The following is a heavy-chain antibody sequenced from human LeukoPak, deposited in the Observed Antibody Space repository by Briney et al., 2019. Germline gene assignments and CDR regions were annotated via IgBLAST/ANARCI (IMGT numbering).Heavy chain of an antibody. Sequence: ASVKVSCKASGYTFTSYDINWVRQATGQGLEWMGWMNPNSGNTGYAQKFQGRVTVTRDTSISTAYMELSRLRSDDTAVYYCARKGFDSSGYNSFDYWGQGTLVTVSS. CDR1: GYTFTSYD. CDR3: ARKGFDSSGYNSFDY. CDR2: MNPNSGNT. V-gene: IGHV1-8*01. J-gene: IGHJ4*02. D-gene: IGHD3-22*01.